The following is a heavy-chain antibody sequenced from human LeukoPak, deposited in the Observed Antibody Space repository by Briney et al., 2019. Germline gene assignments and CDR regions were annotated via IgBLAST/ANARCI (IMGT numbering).Heavy chain of an antibody. D-gene: IGHD5-18*01. CDR3: AKDKAPGYSYGYRNYFDY. V-gene: IGHV3-13*01. J-gene: IGHJ4*02. Sequence: GSVKGQFTISRENAKNSLYLQMNSLRAEDTAVYYCAKDKAPGYSYGYRNYFDYWGQGTLVTVSS.